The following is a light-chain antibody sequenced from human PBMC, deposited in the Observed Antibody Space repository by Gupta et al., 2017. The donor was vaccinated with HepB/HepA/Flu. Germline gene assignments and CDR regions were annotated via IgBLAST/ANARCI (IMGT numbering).Light chain of an antibody. CDR1: QSVSSSY. CDR3: QQYGSSPPLT. CDR2: GAS. J-gene: IGKJ3*01. Sequence: EIVLTQSPGTLSLSPGERATLSCRASQSVSSSYLAWYQQKPGQAPRLLIYGASSRATGIPDRFSGSGSGTDFTLTISRPEPEDLAVYYCQQYGSSPPLTFGPGTKVEIK. V-gene: IGKV3-20*01.